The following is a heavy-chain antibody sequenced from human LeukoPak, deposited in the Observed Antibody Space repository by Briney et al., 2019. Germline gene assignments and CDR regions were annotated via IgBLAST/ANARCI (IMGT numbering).Heavy chain of an antibody. CDR2: INTDGTST. CDR1: GFTFSNSW. D-gene: IGHD2-2*01. J-gene: IGHJ6*02. V-gene: IGHV3-74*01. Sequence: GGSLRLSCAASGFTFSNSWMQWVRQVPGKGLVWVSRINTDGTSTSYADSVRGRFIISRNNAKNTLYLQMNSLRAEDTAVYYCARPQQGGTTRSHGLDVWGQGTTVAVSS. CDR3: ARPQQGGTTRSHGLDV.